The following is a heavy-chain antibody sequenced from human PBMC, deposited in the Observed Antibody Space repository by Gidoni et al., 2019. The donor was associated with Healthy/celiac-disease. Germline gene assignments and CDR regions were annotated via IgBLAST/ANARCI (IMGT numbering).Heavy chain of an antibody. V-gene: IGHV1-69*02. CDR3: ARGGKGDY. CDR2: TILILGIA. Sequence: QVQLVQSGAVVKKPGSSVKVSCKAPGGTFSSYSISWVRQVPGQGLEWMGRTILILGIANYAQKFQGRVTITADTSTSTAYMELSSLGSEDTAVYYCARGGKGDYWGQGTLVTVSS. J-gene: IGHJ4*02. CDR1: GGTFSSYS.